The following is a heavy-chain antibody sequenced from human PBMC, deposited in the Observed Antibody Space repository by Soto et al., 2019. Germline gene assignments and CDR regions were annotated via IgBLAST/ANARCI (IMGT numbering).Heavy chain of an antibody. D-gene: IGHD3-22*01. J-gene: IGHJ4*02. CDR2: ISSSSSYI. Sequence: EVQLEESGGGLVKPGGSLRLSCVASGLTINTYSMMWVRQAPGKGLEWVSSISSSSSYIYYADSVKGRFTIYRDNAKNSLYLKMNSLRAEDTAVYYCARYLYYYASSGFKYWGQGTLVTVSS. CDR1: GLTINTYS. CDR3: ARYLYYYASSGFKY. V-gene: IGHV3-21*01.